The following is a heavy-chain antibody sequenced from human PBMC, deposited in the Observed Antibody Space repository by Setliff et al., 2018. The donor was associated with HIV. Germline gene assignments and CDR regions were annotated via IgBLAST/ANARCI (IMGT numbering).Heavy chain of an antibody. V-gene: IGHV4-30-4*08. CDR2: IFNTGST. CDR1: GDSISSDDHY. J-gene: IGHJ5*02. Sequence: SETLSLTCTVSGDSISSDDHYWSWIRQTPGKGLEWIGYIFNTGSTYYKSSLASRLTMSIDTSRNQFSLKLRSVTAADTAVFYCARDGARRFDPWGQGTLVTVSS. CDR3: ARDGARRFDP.